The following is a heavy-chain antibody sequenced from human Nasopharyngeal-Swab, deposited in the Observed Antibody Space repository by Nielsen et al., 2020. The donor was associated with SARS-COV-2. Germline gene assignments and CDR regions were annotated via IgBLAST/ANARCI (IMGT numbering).Heavy chain of an antibody. CDR3: AGWITMIRGATFDI. CDR2: ISSSSSYI. V-gene: IGHV3-21*01. CDR1: GFTFSSYS. Sequence: GGSLRLSCAASGFTFSSYSMNWVRQAPGKGLEWVSSISSSSSYIYYADSVKGRFTISRDNAKNSLYLQMNSLRAEDTAVYYCAGWITMIRGATFDIWGQGTMVTVSS. J-gene: IGHJ3*02. D-gene: IGHD3-10*01.